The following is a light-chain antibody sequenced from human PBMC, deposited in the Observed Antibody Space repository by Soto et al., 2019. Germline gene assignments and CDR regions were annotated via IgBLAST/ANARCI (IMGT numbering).Light chain of an antibody. Sequence: DIQMTQSPSTLSASVGDRVTITCRASQSISSWLAWYQQKPGKAPKLLIHEASSSEIGVPPRFSGGGFGTEFTLTISRLQPDYFATYYCQYYKESSTFGQGTRLEIK. J-gene: IGKJ1*01. CDR3: QYYKESST. CDR1: QSISSW. CDR2: EAS. V-gene: IGKV1-5*03.